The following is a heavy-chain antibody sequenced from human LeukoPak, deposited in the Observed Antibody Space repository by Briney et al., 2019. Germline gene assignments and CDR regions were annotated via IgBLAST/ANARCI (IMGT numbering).Heavy chain of an antibody. J-gene: IGHJ5*02. D-gene: IGHD2-8*01. CDR3: ARLSVFCTRPWRSNNWFYP. V-gene: IGHV4-39*01. Sequence: SETLSLTCTVSGDSITSSGYYWSWVRQPPGKGLEWIATIYYSGTTYYNAPLKSRVTISVDTSKNQFSLKLSSVTAADTAVYYCARLSVFCTRPWRSNNWFYPWGQGTLVTVSS. CDR1: GDSITSSGYY. CDR2: IYYSGTT.